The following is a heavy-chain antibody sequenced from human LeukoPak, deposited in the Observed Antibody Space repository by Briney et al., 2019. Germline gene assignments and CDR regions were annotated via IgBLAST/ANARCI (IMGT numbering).Heavy chain of an antibody. CDR1: GYTFINYA. CDR2: IIPIFGTA. V-gene: IGHV1-69*01. CDR3: ARPDEDRGYSYGYNY. J-gene: IGHJ4*02. D-gene: IGHD5-18*01. Sequence: SVKVSCKASGYTFINYAISWVRQAPGQGLEWMGGIIPIFGTANYAQKFQGRVTITADESTSTAYMELSSLRSEDTAVYYCARPDEDRGYSYGYNYWGQGTLVTVSS.